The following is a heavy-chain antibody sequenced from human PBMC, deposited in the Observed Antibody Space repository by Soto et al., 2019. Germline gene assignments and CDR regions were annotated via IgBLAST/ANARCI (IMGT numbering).Heavy chain of an antibody. D-gene: IGHD3-16*02. J-gene: IGHJ4*02. CDR2: IKQDGSEK. V-gene: IGHV3-7*03. Sequence: VGSLRLSCAASGFTFSSYWVSWVRQAPGKGLEWVANIKQDGSEKYYVDSVKGRFTISRDKAKNSLYLQMNSLRAEDTAVYYCAREGIVYDYWGQGTLVTVSS. CDR3: AREGIVYDY. CDR1: GFTFSSYW.